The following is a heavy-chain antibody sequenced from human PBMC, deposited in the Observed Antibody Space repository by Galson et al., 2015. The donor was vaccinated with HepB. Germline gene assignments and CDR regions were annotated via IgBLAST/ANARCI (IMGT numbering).Heavy chain of an antibody. D-gene: IGHD6-13*01. J-gene: IGHJ4*02. CDR2: ISGAGSST. V-gene: IGHV3-74*01. CDR3: AKRLYSSNWEYDY. CDR1: GFTLSNYW. Sequence: SLRLSCAASGFTLSNYWMHWVRQAPGKGLVWVSRISGAGSSTSYADSVKGRFTISRDNAKNTLYLQMNSLRAEDTAVYYCAKRLYSSNWEYDYWGQGTLVTVSS.